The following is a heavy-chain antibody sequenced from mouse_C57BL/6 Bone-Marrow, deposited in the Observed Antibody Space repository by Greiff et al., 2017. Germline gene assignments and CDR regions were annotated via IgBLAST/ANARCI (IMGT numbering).Heavy chain of an antibody. CDR2: ISSGGDYI. D-gene: IGHD1-1*01. V-gene: IGHV5-9-1*02. CDR3: TRAPGSSLDY. Sequence: DVKLQESGEGLVKPGGSLKLSCAASGFTFSSYAMSWVRQTPEKRLEWVAYISSGGDYIYYADTVKGRFTISRDNARNTLYLQMSSLKSEDTAMYYCTRAPGSSLDYWGQGTTLTVSS. J-gene: IGHJ2*01. CDR1: GFTFSSYA.